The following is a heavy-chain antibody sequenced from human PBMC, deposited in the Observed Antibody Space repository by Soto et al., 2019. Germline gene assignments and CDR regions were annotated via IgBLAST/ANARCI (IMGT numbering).Heavy chain of an antibody. V-gene: IGHV3-23*01. CDR3: AGGGRG. J-gene: IGHJ2*01. CDR2: ISSTGTI. D-gene: IGHD3-10*01. Sequence: EVQLLESGGGLVQPGGSLRLSCAASGFTFSSYAMSWVRQAPGKGLEWVSAISSTGTIYQADSVRGRFTISRDNAKNSFFLKRNSLGDEDRFIYYCAGGGRGGGRGTLVTVSS. CDR1: GFTFSSYA.